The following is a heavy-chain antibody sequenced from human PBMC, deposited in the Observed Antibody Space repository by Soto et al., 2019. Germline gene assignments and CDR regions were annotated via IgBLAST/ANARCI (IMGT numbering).Heavy chain of an antibody. D-gene: IGHD6-13*01. J-gene: IGHJ6*04. CDR2: INHSGST. V-gene: IGHV4-34*01. Sequence: SETLSLTCAVYGGSFSGYYWSWIRQPPGKGLEWIGEINHSGSTNYNPSLKSRVSISVDTSKNQFSLKLSSVTAADTAVYYCARAPGYSSSWSISYYSGRDVGGKGTRVTVPS. CDR1: GGSFSGYY. CDR3: ARAPGYSSSWSISYYSGRDV.